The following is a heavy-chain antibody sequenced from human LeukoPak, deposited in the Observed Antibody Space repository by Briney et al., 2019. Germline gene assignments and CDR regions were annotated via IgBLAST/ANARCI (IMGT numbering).Heavy chain of an antibody. CDR2: INPNSGGT. Sequence: GASVKVSCKASGYSFTDYHMHWVRQAPGQGLEWMGWINPNSGGTDYAQTFKGRITMTGDTSISTTYMELSRLISDDTAMYYCATGRQWLVGGDWFDPWGQGTLVTVSS. V-gene: IGHV1-2*02. CDR1: GYSFTDYH. D-gene: IGHD6-19*01. J-gene: IGHJ5*02. CDR3: ATGRQWLVGGDWFDP.